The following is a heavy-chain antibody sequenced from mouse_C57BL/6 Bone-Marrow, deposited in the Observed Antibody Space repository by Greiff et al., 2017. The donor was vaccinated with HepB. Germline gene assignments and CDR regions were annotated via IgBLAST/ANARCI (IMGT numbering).Heavy chain of an antibody. CDR1: GFTFSDYY. CDR2: INYDGSST. D-gene: IGHD2-1*01. V-gene: IGHV5-16*01. Sequence: EVQVVESEGGLVQPGSSMKLSCTASGFTFSDYYMAWVRQVPEKGLEWVANINYDGSSTYYLDSLKSRFIISRDNAKNILYLRMSSLKSEDTATYYCAREGIYYGNYVFDYWGQGTTLTVSS. CDR3: AREGIYYGNYVFDY. J-gene: IGHJ2*01.